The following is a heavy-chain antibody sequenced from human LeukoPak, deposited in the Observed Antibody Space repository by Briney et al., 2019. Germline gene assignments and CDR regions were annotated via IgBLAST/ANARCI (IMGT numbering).Heavy chain of an antibody. Sequence: PGGSLRLSCAASGFTLSSHYMSWVRQAPGKGLEWVANIKQDGSDKFYVESVKGRFTVSRDNAKNSVYLQMNSLRAEDTAVYYCAREGVIVQPSARDDAFDIWGQGTMVTVSS. CDR1: GFTLSSHY. V-gene: IGHV3-7*01. D-gene: IGHD3-10*01. J-gene: IGHJ3*02. CDR3: AREGVIVQPSARDDAFDI. CDR2: IKQDGSDK.